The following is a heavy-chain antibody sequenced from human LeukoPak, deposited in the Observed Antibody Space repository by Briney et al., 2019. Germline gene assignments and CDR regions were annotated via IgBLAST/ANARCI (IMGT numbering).Heavy chain of an antibody. Sequence: ASVKVSCKVSGYILTELSMHWVRQAPGKGLEWMGGFDPEDGETIYAQKFQGRVTMTEDTSTDTAYMELSSLRSEDTAVYYCATGPYYDFWSGDNYYYYGMDVWGQGTTVTVSS. V-gene: IGHV1-24*01. D-gene: IGHD3-3*01. CDR2: FDPEDGET. CDR3: ATGPYYDFWSGDNYYYYGMDV. CDR1: GYILTELS. J-gene: IGHJ6*02.